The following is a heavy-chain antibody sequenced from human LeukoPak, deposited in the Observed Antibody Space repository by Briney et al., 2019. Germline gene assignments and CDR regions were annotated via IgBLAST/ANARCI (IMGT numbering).Heavy chain of an antibody. CDR3: ARAGHYYDSSGYYLY. CDR1: GFTFSSYW. V-gene: IGHV3-74*01. J-gene: IGHJ4*02. Sequence: PGGSLRLSCAASGFTFSSYWMHWVRQAPGKGLVWVSRIKGDGINTNYADSVKGRFTISRDNAKNTLYLQMNSLRAEDTAVYYCARAGHYYDSSGYYLYWGQGTLVTVSS. CDR2: IKGDGINT. D-gene: IGHD3-22*01.